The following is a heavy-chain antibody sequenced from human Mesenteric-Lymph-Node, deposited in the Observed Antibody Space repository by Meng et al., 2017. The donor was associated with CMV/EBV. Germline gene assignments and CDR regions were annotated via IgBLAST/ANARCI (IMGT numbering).Heavy chain of an antibody. CDR3: ARTSGNYPRRYFDY. V-gene: IGHV4-39*07. Sequence: LSCTVSGGSISSSSYYWGWIRQPPGKGLEWIGSVWHSGSSYHNPSLKSRVSILVDISKNQFSLKVSSVTAADTAVYYCARTSGNYPRRYFDYWGQGTLVTVSS. J-gene: IGHJ4*02. D-gene: IGHD1-26*01. CDR1: GGSISSSSYY. CDR2: VWHSGSS.